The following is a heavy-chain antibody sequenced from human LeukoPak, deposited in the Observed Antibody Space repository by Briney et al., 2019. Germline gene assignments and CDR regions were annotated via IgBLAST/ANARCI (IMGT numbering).Heavy chain of an antibody. CDR2: LYYSGST. CDR3: ARGGGVVAATPFDY. CDR1: GGSVSSGSYY. D-gene: IGHD2-15*01. J-gene: IGHJ4*02. V-gene: IGHV4-61*01. Sequence: SETLSLTCTVSGGSVSSGSYYWSWIRQPPGKGLEWIGYLYYSGSTNYNPSLKSRVTISVDPSKHEFSLTLSSVPAADTAVYYCARGGGVVAATPFDYWGQETLVTVSS.